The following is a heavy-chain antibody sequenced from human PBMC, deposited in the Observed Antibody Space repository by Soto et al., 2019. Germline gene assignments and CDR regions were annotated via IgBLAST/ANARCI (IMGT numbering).Heavy chain of an antibody. CDR1: GGSISSGGYY. CDR3: ARDLKDGSGTDHSVGLGY. V-gene: IGHV4-31*03. D-gene: IGHD3-10*01. J-gene: IGHJ4*02. CDR2: IYYSGST. Sequence: QVQLQESGPGLVRPSQTLSLTCTVSGGSISSGGYYWSWIRQHPGKGLEWIGYIYYSGSTYYNPSLKSRVTISVDTSKNQFSLKLSSVTAADTAVYYCARDLKDGSGTDHSVGLGYWGQGTLVTVSS.